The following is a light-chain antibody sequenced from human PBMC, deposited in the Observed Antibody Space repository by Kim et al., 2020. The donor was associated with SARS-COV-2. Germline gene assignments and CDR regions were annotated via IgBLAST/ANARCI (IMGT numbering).Light chain of an antibody. CDR1: QSVSSDY. CDR2: GAS. Sequence: PGEPATLSCRASQSVSSDYLAWYQQEPGQAPRLLIYGASTRATGIPDRFSGSVSGTDFTLTISRLEPEDFAGYYCQLYGSSPLIAFGPGTKVDIK. CDR3: QLYGSSPLIA. V-gene: IGKV3-20*01. J-gene: IGKJ3*01.